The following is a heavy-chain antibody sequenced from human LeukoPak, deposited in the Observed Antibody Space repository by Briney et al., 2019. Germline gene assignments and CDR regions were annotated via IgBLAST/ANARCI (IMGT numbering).Heavy chain of an antibody. D-gene: IGHD4-23*01. J-gene: IGHJ3*02. V-gene: IGHV1-3*01. CDR2: INAGNGNT. Sequence: ASVKVSCKASGYTFTSYAMHWVRQPPGQRLEWMGWINAGNGNTKYSQKFQGRVTITRDTSASTAYMELSSLRSEDTAVYYCARDDYGGNSDHAFDIWGQGTMVTVSS. CDR1: GYTFTSYA. CDR3: ARDDYGGNSDHAFDI.